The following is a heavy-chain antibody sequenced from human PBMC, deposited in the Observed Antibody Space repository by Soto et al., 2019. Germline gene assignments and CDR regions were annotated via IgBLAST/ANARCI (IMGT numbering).Heavy chain of an antibody. V-gene: IGHV1-46*03. D-gene: IGHD3-16*02. Sequence: ASVKVSCKASGYTFTSYYMHWVRQAPGQGLEWMGIINPSGGSTSYAQKFQGRVTMTRDTSTSTVYMELSSLRSEDTAVYYCARDGDYNDYIWGSYRPSWFDPWGQGTLVTVSS. CDR1: GYTFTSYY. CDR2: INPSGGST. CDR3: ARDGDYNDYIWGSYRPSWFDP. J-gene: IGHJ5*02.